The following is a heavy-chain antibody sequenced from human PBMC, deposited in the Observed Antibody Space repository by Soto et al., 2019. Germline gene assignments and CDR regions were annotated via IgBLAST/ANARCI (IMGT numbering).Heavy chain of an antibody. CDR2: IYPGDSDT. J-gene: IGHJ5*02. Sequence: GESLKISCKGAGYSFTTYWIAWVRQMPGKGLEWMGLIYPGDSDTRYNPSFQGQVTISADKSINTAYLEWTSLKASDTAKYYCASHGFSQQLVLDKFRFDPWGQGTQV. CDR3: ASHGFSQQLVLDKFRFDP. V-gene: IGHV5-51*01. D-gene: IGHD6-13*01. CDR1: GYSFTTYW.